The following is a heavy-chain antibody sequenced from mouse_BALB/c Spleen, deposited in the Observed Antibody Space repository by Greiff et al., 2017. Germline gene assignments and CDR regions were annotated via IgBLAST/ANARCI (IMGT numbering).Heavy chain of an antibody. J-gene: IGHJ2*01. CDR1: GYTFTDYE. CDR2: IDPETGGT. D-gene: IGHD2-10*02. V-gene: IGHV1-15*01. Sequence: VQLQQSGAELVRPGASVTLSCKASGYTFTDYEMHWVKQTPVHGLEWIGAIDPETGGTAYNQKFTGKATLTADKSSSTAYMELRSLTSEDSAVYYCTRPYDWGQGTTLTVSS. CDR3: TRPYD.